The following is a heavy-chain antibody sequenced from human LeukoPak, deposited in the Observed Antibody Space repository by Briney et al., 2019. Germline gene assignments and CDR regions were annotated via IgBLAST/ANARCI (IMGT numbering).Heavy chain of an antibody. D-gene: IGHD3-9*01. CDR1: GGSISSSRDY. CDR3: ARDHILTGEFDY. CDR2: IYYSGST. V-gene: IGHV4-30-4*08. J-gene: IGHJ4*02. Sequence: SETLSLTCTVSGGSISSSRDYWAWIRQPPGKGLEWIGYIYYSGSTYFNPSLKSRVTISVDTSKNQFSLKLNSVTAADTAVYYCARDHILTGEFDYWGQGTLVTVSS.